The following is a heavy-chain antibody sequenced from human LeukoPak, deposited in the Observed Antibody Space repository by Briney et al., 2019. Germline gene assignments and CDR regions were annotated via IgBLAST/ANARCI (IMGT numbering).Heavy chain of an antibody. CDR3: ARAEPRYCTNGACYTDSYYYYGMDV. D-gene: IGHD2-8*01. V-gene: IGHV4-34*01. CDR2: INHSGST. CDR1: GGSFSGYY. J-gene: IGHJ6*02. Sequence: SETLSLTCAVYGGSFSGYYWSWIRQPPGKGLEWIGEINHSGSTNYNPSLKSRVTISVDTSKNQFSLKLSSVTAADTAVYYCARAEPRYCTNGACYTDSYYYYGMDVWGQGTTVTVSS.